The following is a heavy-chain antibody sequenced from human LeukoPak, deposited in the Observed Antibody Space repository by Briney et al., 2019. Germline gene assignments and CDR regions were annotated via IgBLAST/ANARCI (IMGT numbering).Heavy chain of an antibody. Sequence: PGGSLRLSCAASGFTFSSYGMHWVRQAPGKGLEWVAVIWYDGSNKYYADSVKGRFTISRDNSKNTLYLQMNSLRAEDTAVYYCARDMVAAVNWFDPWGQGTLVTVSS. J-gene: IGHJ5*02. CDR2: IWYDGSNK. CDR3: ARDMVAAVNWFDP. CDR1: GFTFSSYG. D-gene: IGHD2-15*01. V-gene: IGHV3-33*01.